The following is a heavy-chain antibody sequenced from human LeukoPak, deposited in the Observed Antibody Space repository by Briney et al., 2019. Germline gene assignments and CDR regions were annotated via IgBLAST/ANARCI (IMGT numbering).Heavy chain of an antibody. D-gene: IGHD6-19*01. V-gene: IGHV1-2*02. J-gene: IGHJ4*02. CDR3: ARAYTAVAGTIIEDYFDY. CDR2: INPNSGGT. CDR1: GYAFTGYY. Sequence: ASVKVSCKASGYAFTGYYMHWVRQAPGQGLEWMGWINPNSGGTNYAQKFQGRVTMTRDTSISTAYMELSRLRSDDTAVYYCARAYTAVAGTIIEDYFDYWGQGTLVTVSS.